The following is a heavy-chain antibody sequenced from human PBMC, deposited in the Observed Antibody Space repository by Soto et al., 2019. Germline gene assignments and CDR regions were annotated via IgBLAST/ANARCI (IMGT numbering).Heavy chain of an antibody. V-gene: IGHV4-34*09. CDR2: INHSGST. CDR3: ARTPDY. CDR1: GGNFKGSY. Sequence: CHTSAVYGGNFKGSYGSWIRQHPGKGLEWIGDINHSGSTYYNPSLKSRITISVDTSKNQFSLKLSSVTAADTAVYYCARTPDYWGQGTLVTVSS. J-gene: IGHJ4*02.